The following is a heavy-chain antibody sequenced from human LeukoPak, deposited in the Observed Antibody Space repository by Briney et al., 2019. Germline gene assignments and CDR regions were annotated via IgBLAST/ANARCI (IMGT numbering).Heavy chain of an antibody. D-gene: IGHD5-12*01. CDR2: IIPIFGTA. V-gene: IGHV1-69*13. CDR3: ARAVATIIDY. CDR1: GYTFTSYG. J-gene: IGHJ4*02. Sequence: GASVKVSCKASGYTFTSYGISWVRQAPGQGLEWMGGIIPIFGTANYAQKFQGRVTITADESTSTAYMELSSLRSEDTAVYYCARAVATIIDYWGQGTLVTVSS.